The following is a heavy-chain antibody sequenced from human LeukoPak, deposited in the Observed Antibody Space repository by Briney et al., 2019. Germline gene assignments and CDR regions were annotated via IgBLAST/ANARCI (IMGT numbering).Heavy chain of an antibody. J-gene: IGHJ4*02. CDR3: AREAYDYVWGSYRYTLFDY. CDR2: INHSGST. Sequence: SETLPLTCAVYGGSFSGYYWSWIRQPPGKGLEWIGEINHSGSTNYNPSLKSRVTISVDTSKNQFSLKLSSVTAADTAVYYCAREAYDYVWGSYRYTLFDYWGQGTLVTVSS. CDR1: GGSFSGYY. V-gene: IGHV4-34*01. D-gene: IGHD3-16*02.